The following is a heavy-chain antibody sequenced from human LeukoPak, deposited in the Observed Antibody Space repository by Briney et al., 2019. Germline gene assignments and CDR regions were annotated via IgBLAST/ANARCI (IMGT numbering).Heavy chain of an antibody. Sequence: GGSLRLSCAASGFTFGSYGMHWVRQAPGKGLEWVAVISYDGSNKYYADSVKGRFTISRDNSKNTLYLQMNSLRAEDTAVYYCAKEYPSYYYDSSGYFDYWGQGTLVTVSS. V-gene: IGHV3-30*18. D-gene: IGHD3-22*01. CDR1: GFTFGSYG. CDR2: ISYDGSNK. J-gene: IGHJ4*02. CDR3: AKEYPSYYYDSSGYFDY.